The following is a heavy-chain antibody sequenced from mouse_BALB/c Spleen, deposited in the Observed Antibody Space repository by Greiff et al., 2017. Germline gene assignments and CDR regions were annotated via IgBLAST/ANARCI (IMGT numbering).Heavy chain of an antibody. CDR2: IYPGDGDT. CDR1: GYAFSSYW. D-gene: IGHD1-1*01. J-gene: IGHJ2*01. CDR3: ARKGLLLQRYFDY. Sequence: VQLVESGAELVRPGSSVKISCKASGYAFSSYWMNWVKQRPGQGLEWIGQIYPGDGDTNYNGKFKGKATLTADKSSSTAYMQLSSLTSEDSAVYYCARKGLLLQRYFDYWGQGTTLTVSS. V-gene: IGHV1-80*01.